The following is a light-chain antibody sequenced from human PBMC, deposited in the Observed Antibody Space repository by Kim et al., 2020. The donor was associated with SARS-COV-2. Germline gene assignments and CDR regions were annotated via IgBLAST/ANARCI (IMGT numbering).Light chain of an antibody. CDR3: ATWDSSLSGVV. V-gene: IGLV1-51*01. Sequence: QPVLTQPPSVSAAPGQTVTISCSGNNSNIGNHFVSWYQYLPGTVPKLVIYDTNKRPSGIPDRFSGYRSGTSAILDITGLQTGDEADYYCATWDSSLSGVVFGGGTQVTVL. CDR1: NSNIGNHF. J-gene: IGLJ2*01. CDR2: DTN.